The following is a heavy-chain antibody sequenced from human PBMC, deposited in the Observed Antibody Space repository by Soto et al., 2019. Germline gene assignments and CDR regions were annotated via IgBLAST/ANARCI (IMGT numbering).Heavy chain of an antibody. Sequence: ASVKVSCTASGYAFTSYDINWVRQATGQGLEWMGWMNPNSGNKGSAQKFQGRVTMTRNTSISTAYMERSSLTSVDTAVYYCATARVWTYYNLDFDFWGQGTLVTVSS. CDR3: ATARVWTYYNLDFDF. V-gene: IGHV1-8*01. CDR1: GYAFTSYD. D-gene: IGHD3-10*01. J-gene: IGHJ4*02. CDR2: MNPNSGNK.